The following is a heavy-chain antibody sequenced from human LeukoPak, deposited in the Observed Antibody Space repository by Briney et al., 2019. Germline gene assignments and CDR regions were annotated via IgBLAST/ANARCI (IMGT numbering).Heavy chain of an antibody. CDR1: GGSISSYY. V-gene: IGHV4-59*08. D-gene: IGHD1-26*01. CDR2: IYYSGST. Sequence: PSETLSLTCTVSGGSISSYYWSWIRQPPGKGLEWIGYIYYSGSTNYNPSLKSRVTISVDTSKNQFSLKPSSVTAADTAVYYCARGGARRLYYYGMDVWGQGTTVTVSS. J-gene: IGHJ6*02. CDR3: ARGGARRLYYYGMDV.